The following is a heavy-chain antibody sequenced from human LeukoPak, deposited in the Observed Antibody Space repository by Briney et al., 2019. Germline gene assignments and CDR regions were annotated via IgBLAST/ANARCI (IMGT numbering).Heavy chain of an antibody. CDR1: GFTFSSYS. CDR3: ARDQTPYSSGWYGDWWFDP. CDR2: ISSSSSYI. V-gene: IGHV3-21*01. D-gene: IGHD6-19*01. J-gene: IGHJ5*02. Sequence: GGSLRLSCAASGFTFSSYSMNWVRQAPGKGLEWVSSISSSSSYIYYADSVKGRFTISRDNAKNSLYLQMNSLRAEDTAVYYCARDQTPYSSGWYGDWWFDPWGQGTLVTVSS.